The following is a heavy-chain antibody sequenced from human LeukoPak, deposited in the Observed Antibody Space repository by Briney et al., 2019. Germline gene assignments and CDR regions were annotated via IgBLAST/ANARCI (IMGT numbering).Heavy chain of an antibody. CDR1: GFTFSSYA. J-gene: IGHJ4*02. Sequence: GGSLRLSCAASGFTFSSYAMHWVRQAPGKGLEWGAVISYDGSNKYYADSVKGRFTISRDNSKNTLYLQMNSLRAEETAVYYCARDGWSGYYGYYFDYWGQGTLVTVSS. D-gene: IGHD3-3*01. CDR2: ISYDGSNK. CDR3: ARDGWSGYYGYYFDY. V-gene: IGHV3-30-3*01.